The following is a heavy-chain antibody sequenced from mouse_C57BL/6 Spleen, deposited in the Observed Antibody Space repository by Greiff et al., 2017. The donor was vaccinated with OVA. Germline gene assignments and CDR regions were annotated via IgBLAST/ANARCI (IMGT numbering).Heavy chain of an antibody. Sequence: VQLQQPGTELVKPGASVKLSCKASGYTFTSYWMHWVKQRPGQGLEWIGNINPSNGGTNYNEKFKSKATLTVDKSSSTAYMQLSSLTSEDSAVYYCARAITTGDYAMDYWGQGTSVTVSS. V-gene: IGHV1-53*01. CDR1: GYTFTSYW. CDR2: INPSNGGT. D-gene: IGHD1-1*01. CDR3: ARAITTGDYAMDY. J-gene: IGHJ4*01.